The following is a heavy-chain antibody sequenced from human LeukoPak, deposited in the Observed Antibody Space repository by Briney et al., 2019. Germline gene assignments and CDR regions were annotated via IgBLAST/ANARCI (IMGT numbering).Heavy chain of an antibody. V-gene: IGHV3-48*02. CDR2: ISSSGSTM. CDR3: ARDTYFDY. CDR1: GFPFSSCN. Sequence: GGSLSLLCAASGFPFSSCNMNWVRQAPGGGLEWVSYISSSGSTMYYADSVKGRFTISRDNAKNSLYLQMSSLRDGDTAVYYCARDTYFDYWGQGTLVTVSS. J-gene: IGHJ4*02.